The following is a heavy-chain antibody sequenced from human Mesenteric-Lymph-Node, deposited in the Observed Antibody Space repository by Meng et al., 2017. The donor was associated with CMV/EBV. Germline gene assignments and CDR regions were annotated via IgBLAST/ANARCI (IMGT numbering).Heavy chain of an antibody. Sequence: ASVKVSCKASGYTFTSYYMHWVRQAPGQGLEWMGWMNPNTGNTGYAQKFQGRVTMTRNTSISTAYMELSSLGSEDTAVYYCARGSASGTYYLLDVWGQGTTVTVSS. CDR3: ARGSASGTYYLLDV. CDR1: GYTFTSYY. V-gene: IGHV1-8*02. D-gene: IGHD3-10*01. J-gene: IGHJ6*02. CDR2: MNPNTGNT.